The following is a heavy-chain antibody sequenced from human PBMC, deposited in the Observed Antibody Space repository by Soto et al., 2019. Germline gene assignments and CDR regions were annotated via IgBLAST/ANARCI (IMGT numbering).Heavy chain of an antibody. Sequence: GGSLRLSCAASGFTFSSYEMNWVSQAPGKGLEWVSYISSSGSTIYYADSVKGRFTISRDNAKNSLYLQMNSLRAEDTAVYYCARDSQKAGYSSSWYSYYYRMDVWGQGTTVTVSS. V-gene: IGHV3-48*03. J-gene: IGHJ6*02. D-gene: IGHD6-13*01. CDR3: ARDSQKAGYSSSWYSYYYRMDV. CDR1: GFTFSSYE. CDR2: ISSSGSTI.